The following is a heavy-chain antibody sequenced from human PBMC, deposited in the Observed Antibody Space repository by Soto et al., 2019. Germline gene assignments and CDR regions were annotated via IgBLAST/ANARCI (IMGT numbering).Heavy chain of an antibody. D-gene: IGHD3-22*01. CDR2: ISHDGSHI. CDR3: ARESYGSGYSDY. Sequence: GGSLRLSCAASGFTFSNYAIHWFRQAPGKGLEWVAVISHDGSHIYYADSVKGRFTISRDNSKNTLSLQMNSLRSEDTAVFYCARESYGSGYSDYWGQGTLVTVSS. V-gene: IGHV3-30*04. J-gene: IGHJ4*02. CDR1: GFTFSNYA.